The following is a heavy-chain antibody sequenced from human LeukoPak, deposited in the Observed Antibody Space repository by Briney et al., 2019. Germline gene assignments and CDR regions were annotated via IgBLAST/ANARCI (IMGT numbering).Heavy chain of an antibody. J-gene: IGHJ4*02. V-gene: IGHV1-18*01. CDR2: ISAYNGNT. CDR3: GRDRGFYYDFWSGCDY. CDR1: GYTFTSYG. Sequence: GASVKVSCKASGYTFTSYGISWVRQAPGQGLEWTGWISAYNGNTNYAQKLQGRVTMTTDTSTSTAYMELRSLRSDDTAVYYCGRDRGFYYDFWSGCDYWGQGTLVTVSS. D-gene: IGHD3-3*01.